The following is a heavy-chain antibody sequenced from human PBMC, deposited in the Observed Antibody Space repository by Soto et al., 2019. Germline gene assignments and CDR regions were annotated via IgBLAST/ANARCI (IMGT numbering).Heavy chain of an antibody. CDR2: IKSKTDGGTT. CDR3: TTEGPYCSSTSCYLNDAFDI. D-gene: IGHD2-2*01. CDR1: GLSFSNAW. J-gene: IGHJ3*02. V-gene: IGHV3-15*07. Sequence: GGALKLSCAASGLSFSNAWMNWVRQAPGKGLEWVGRIKSKTDGGTTDYAAPVKGRFTISRDDSKNTLYLQMNSLKTEDTAVYYCTTEGPYCSSTSCYLNDAFDIWGQGTMVTLSS.